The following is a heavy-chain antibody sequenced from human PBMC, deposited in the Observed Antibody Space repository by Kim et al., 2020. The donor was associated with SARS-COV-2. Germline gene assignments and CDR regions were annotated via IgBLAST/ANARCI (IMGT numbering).Heavy chain of an antibody. V-gene: IGHV1-69*13. CDR3: AVGYSYGLGGDYFQH. CDR2: IIPIFGTA. J-gene: IGHJ1*01. CDR1: GGTFSSYA. D-gene: IGHD5-18*01. Sequence: SVKVSCKASGGTFSSYAISWVRQAPGQGLEWMGGIIPIFGTANYAQKFQGRVTITADESTSTAYMELSSLRSEDTAVYYCAVGYSYGLGGDYFQHWGQGTLVTVSS.